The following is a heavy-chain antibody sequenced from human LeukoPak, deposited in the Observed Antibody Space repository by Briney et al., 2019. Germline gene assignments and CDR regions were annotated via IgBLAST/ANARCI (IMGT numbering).Heavy chain of an antibody. CDR2: IRQDGRDK. Sequence: GGSLRLSCAASGFTFSSYEMNWVRQAPGKGLEWVANIRQDGRDKDYVDSVRGRFTISRDNAKNSLYLQMNSLRAEDTAVYYCAREMNSFDLWGRGTLVTVSS. CDR3: AREMNSFDL. J-gene: IGHJ5*02. CDR1: GFTFSSYE. V-gene: IGHV3-7*01.